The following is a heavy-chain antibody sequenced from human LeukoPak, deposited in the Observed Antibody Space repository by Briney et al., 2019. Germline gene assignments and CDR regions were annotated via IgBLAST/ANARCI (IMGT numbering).Heavy chain of an antibody. V-gene: IGHV4-59*01. CDR1: GGSISSYY. D-gene: IGHD3-3*01. J-gene: IGHJ4*02. Sequence: PSETLSLTCTVSGGSISSYYWSCIRQPPGKGLEWVGYIRYSGSTNCNPSLESRVTISVDSSKNQFSLKLSSVTAADTAVYYCVRDLYYDFLSGYFDYWGQGTLVTVSS. CDR2: IRYSGST. CDR3: VRDLYYDFLSGYFDY.